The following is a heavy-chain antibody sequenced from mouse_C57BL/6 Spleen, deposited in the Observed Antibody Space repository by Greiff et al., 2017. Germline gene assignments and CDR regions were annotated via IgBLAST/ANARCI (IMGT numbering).Heavy chain of an antibody. CDR2: IYPRSGNT. J-gene: IGHJ2*02. V-gene: IGHV1-81*01. CDR1: GYTFTSYG. Sequence: QVQLQQSGAELARPGASVKLSCKASGYTFTSYGISWVKQRTGQGLEWIGEIYPRSGNTYYNEKFKGKATLTADKSSSTAYMELRSLTSEDSAVYFCATFTTVVAKDLDYWGQGTSLTVSS. D-gene: IGHD1-1*01. CDR3: ATFTTVVAKDLDY.